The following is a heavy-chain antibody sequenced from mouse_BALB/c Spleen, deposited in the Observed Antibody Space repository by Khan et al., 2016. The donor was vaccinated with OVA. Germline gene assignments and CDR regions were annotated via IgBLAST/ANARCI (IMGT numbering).Heavy chain of an antibody. V-gene: IGHV2-6-1*01. CDR1: GFSLPNYG. D-gene: IGHD2-10*01. CDR3: ARQPYYHYNVMDY. Sequence: QVQLKESGPGLVAPSQSLSITSTFSGFSLPNYGVHWVRKPPGKGLGWLVVIWRDGSTTYISALKSRLTISKDNSKSQVFLKMNSLQTDDTAMYFCARQPYYHYNVMDYWGQGTSVTVSS. J-gene: IGHJ4*01. CDR2: IWRDGST.